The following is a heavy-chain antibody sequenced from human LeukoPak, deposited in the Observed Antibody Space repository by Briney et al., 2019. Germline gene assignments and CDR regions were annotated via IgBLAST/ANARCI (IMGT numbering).Heavy chain of an antibody. V-gene: IGHV3-33*06. J-gene: IGHJ4*02. CDR1: GFTFSSYG. CDR2: IWYDGSKK. Sequence: GGSLRLSCAASGFTFSSYGMHWVRQAPGKGLEWVAVIWYDGSKKYYADSVKGRFTISRDNSKNTLYLQMNSLRAEDTAVYYCAKGETYYDFWSGYSRGNFDYWGQGTLVTVSS. D-gene: IGHD3-3*01. CDR3: AKGETYYDFWSGYSRGNFDY.